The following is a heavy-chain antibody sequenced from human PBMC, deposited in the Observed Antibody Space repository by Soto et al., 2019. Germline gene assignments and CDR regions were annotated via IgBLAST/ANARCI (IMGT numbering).Heavy chain of an antibody. Sequence: QVQLVESGGGVVQPGRSLRLSCAASGFTFSSYAMHWVRRAPGKGLEWVAVISYDGSNKYYADSVKGRFTISRDNSKNTLYLQMNSLRAEDTAVYYCARDVAAAGTLMVFDYWGQGTLVTVSS. CDR3: ARDVAAAGTLMVFDY. CDR2: ISYDGSNK. V-gene: IGHV3-30-3*01. CDR1: GFTFSSYA. D-gene: IGHD6-13*01. J-gene: IGHJ4*02.